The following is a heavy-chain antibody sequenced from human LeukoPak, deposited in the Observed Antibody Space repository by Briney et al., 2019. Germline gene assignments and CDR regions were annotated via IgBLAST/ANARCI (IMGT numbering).Heavy chain of an antibody. CDR1: GFSFSYYS. CDR2: ISSSSSYI. Sequence: GGSLRLSCAASGFSFSYYSMNWVRQAPGKGLEWVSSISSSSSYIYYADSVKGRFTISRDNAKNSLYLQMNSLRAEDTAVYYCARDPSDYDFWSGYYVPYYFDYWGQGTLVTVSS. D-gene: IGHD3-3*01. V-gene: IGHV3-21*01. J-gene: IGHJ4*02. CDR3: ARDPSDYDFWSGYYVPYYFDY.